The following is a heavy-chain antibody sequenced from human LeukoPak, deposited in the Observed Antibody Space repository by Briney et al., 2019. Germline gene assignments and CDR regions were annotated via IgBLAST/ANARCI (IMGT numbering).Heavy chain of an antibody. CDR1: GGSFTNYY. Sequence: SETLSLTCTVSGGSFTNYYWSWIRQPAGKGLEWIGRIHTSGSTDYNPSLKSRVTMSVDTSKNQFSLKLTSVTAADTAVYYCARELYGSGLGPVWYWGQGTLVTVSS. J-gene: IGHJ4*02. V-gene: IGHV4-4*07. CDR2: IHTSGST. D-gene: IGHD6-19*01. CDR3: ARELYGSGLGPVWY.